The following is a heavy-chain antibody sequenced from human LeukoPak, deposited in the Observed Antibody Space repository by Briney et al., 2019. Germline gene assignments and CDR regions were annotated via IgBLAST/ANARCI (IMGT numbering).Heavy chain of an antibody. CDR2: INPNSGVT. V-gene: IGHV1-2*02. CDR1: GYTFTGHF. CDR3: ARGGRPTATIAAHP. Sequence: ASVKVSCKASGYTFTGHFLHWVRQAPGQGLEWMGWINPNSGVTSYAQKFQGRVAVTRDTSIDTAYMGLSMLRSDDTAVYYCARGGRPTATIAAHPWGQGTLVTVSS. J-gene: IGHJ4*02. D-gene: IGHD6-6*01.